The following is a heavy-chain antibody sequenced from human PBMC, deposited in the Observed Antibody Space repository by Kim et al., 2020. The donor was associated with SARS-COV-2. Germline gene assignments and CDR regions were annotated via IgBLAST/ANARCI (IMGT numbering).Heavy chain of an antibody. D-gene: IGHD3-10*01. CDR3: ARRGGSLNYFDY. V-gene: IGHV5-51*01. CDR1: GYSFTTLW. CDR2: IYPGDSDI. J-gene: IGHJ4*02. Sequence: GESLKISCQASGYSFTTLWIGWVRQMPGKGLEWMGIIYPGDSDIRYSPSFEGQVTFSADRSISTAYLQWSSLKASDTAMYYCARRGGSLNYFDYWGQGTL.